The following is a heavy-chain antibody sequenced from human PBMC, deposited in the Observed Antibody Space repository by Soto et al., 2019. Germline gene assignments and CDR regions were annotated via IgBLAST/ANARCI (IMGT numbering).Heavy chain of an antibody. D-gene: IGHD3-22*01. J-gene: IGHJ4*02. V-gene: IGHV1-3*01. CDR2: VNAGNGNT. CDR3: ARVHYYDSSGYYYVAKDY. Sequence: ASVKVSCKASGYTFTSYAMHWVRQAPGQRLEWMGWVNAGNGNTKYSQKFQGRVTITRDTSASTAYMELSSLRSEDTAVYYCARVHYYDSSGYYYVAKDYWGQGTLVTVSS. CDR1: GYTFTSYA.